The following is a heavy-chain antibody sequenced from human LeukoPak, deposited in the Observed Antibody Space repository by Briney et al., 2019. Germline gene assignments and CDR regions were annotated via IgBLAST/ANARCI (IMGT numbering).Heavy chain of an antibody. CDR2: IYSSGAT. D-gene: IGHD6-13*01. CDR1: GFTFSSYA. CDR3: ARDRDSSSHFGY. V-gene: IGHV3-66*01. Sequence: GGSLRLSCAASGFTFSSYAMSWVRQAPGKGLAWVSVIYSSGATFYADSVKGRFTISRDNSKNTLYLQMNSLRAEDTAVYYCARDRDSSSHFGYWGQGTLVTVSS. J-gene: IGHJ4*02.